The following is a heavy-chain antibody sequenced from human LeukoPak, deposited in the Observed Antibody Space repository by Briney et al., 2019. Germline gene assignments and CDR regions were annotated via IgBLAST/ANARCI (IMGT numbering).Heavy chain of an antibody. CDR2: IIPIFGTA. J-gene: IGHJ4*02. D-gene: IGHD3-16*01. V-gene: IGHV1-69*13. CDR1: GGTFSSYA. CDR3: ARVPSGVPTDYYDYVWGSYLGRRSGYFDY. Sequence: SVKVSCKASGGTFSSYAISWVRQAPGQGLEWMGGIIPIFGTANYAQKFQGRVTITADESTSTAYMELSSLRSEDTAVYYCARVPSGVPTDYYDYVWGSYLGRRSGYFDYWGQGTLVTVSS.